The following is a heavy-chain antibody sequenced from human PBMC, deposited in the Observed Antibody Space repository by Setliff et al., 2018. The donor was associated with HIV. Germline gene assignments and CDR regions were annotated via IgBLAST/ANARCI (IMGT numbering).Heavy chain of an antibody. CDR3: ARPLLQQLVLGINWFDP. CDR1: GLTFSSYA. Sequence: GGSLRLSCAASGLTFSSYAMHWVRQAPGKGLEWVAVISYDGSNKYYADSVKGRFTISRDNSKNTLYLQMNSLRAEDTAVYYCARPLLQQLVLGINWFDPWGQGTLVTVSS. V-gene: IGHV3-30-3*01. D-gene: IGHD6-13*01. J-gene: IGHJ5*02. CDR2: ISYDGSNK.